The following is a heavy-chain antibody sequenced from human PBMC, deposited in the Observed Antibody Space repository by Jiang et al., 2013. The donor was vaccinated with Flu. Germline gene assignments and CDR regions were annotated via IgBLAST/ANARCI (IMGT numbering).Heavy chain of an antibody. D-gene: IGHD2-2*01. J-gene: IGHJ6*02. CDR1: GSPFSSDFF. CDR2: VYHSGTT. Sequence: GPGLVKPSETLSLTCTVSGSPFSSDFFWGWIRQPPGKGLEWIGSVYHSGTTYYNPSLKSRVTLSVDTSKNQFSLRLTSVTAADTAVYYCARDLVAAMLLKRSGNFYYDMDVWGPGTTVTVSS. CDR3: ARDLVAAMLLKRSGNFYYDMDV. V-gene: IGHV4-38-2*02.